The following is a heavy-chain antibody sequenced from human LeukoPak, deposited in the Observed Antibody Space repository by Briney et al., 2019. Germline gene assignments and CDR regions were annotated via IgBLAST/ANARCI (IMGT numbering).Heavy chain of an antibody. CDR2: ISSSSSYR. D-gene: IGHD4-17*01. J-gene: IGHJ4*02. Sequence: PGGSLRLSCAASGFTYSSYSLNWVRQVPGKGLEWVSYISSSSSYRYYADSVKGRFTIPRDNAKNSLYLQMASLRAEDTAVYYCARDNDYGVDYWGEGTLVTVSS. CDR1: GFTYSSYS. CDR3: ARDNDYGVDY. V-gene: IGHV3-21*01.